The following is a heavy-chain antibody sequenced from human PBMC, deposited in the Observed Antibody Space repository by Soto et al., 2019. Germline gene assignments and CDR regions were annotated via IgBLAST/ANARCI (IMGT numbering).Heavy chain of an antibody. D-gene: IGHD5-18*01. Sequence: QVQLVESGGGVVQPGRSLRLSCAASGFTFSSYAMHWVRQAPGKGLEWVAVISYDGSNKYYADSVKGRFTISRDNSKNTLYLQMNGLRAEDTAVYYCAREGNTQLSPRDYYYYGMDVWGQGTTVTVSS. CDR3: AREGNTQLSPRDYYYYGMDV. CDR2: ISYDGSNK. V-gene: IGHV3-30-3*01. CDR1: GFTFSSYA. J-gene: IGHJ6*02.